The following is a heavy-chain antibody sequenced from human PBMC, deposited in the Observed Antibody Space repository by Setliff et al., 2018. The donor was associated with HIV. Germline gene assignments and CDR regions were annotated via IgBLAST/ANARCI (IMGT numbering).Heavy chain of an antibody. CDR3: ARAFFFDTSGYRSYYHYMDV. V-gene: IGHV4-59*11. Sequence: SETLSLTCTVSGGSISSHYWTWIRQPPGRGLEWIGYIDYSGSTNKNPPLKSRVTMSVDTSKNQFSLRLSSVNAADTATYYCARAFFFDTSGYRSYYHYMDVWGKGTTVTVSS. CDR1: GGSISSHY. CDR2: IDYSGST. D-gene: IGHD3-22*01. J-gene: IGHJ6*03.